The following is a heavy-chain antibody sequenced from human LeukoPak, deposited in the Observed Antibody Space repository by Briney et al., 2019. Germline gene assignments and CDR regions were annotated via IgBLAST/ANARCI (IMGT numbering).Heavy chain of an antibody. CDR3: ARRPRPGRPYCSSTSCFYYYYMDV. CDR2: INHSGST. J-gene: IGHJ6*03. CDR1: GGSISSSSYY. D-gene: IGHD2-2*01. Sequence: SETLPLTCTVSGGSISSSSYYWGWIRQPPGKGLEWIGEINHSGSTNYNPSLKSRVTISVDTSKSQFSLKLSSVTAADTAVYYCARRPRPGRPYCSSTSCFYYYYMDVWGKGTTVTVSS. V-gene: IGHV4-39*07.